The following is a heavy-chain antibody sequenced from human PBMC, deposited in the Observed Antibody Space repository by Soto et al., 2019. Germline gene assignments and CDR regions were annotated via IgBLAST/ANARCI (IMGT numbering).Heavy chain of an antibody. CDR3: AKGVPGIAVAGTGYFQH. CDR1: GFTFSSYG. Sequence: PGGSLRLSCAASGFTFSSYGMHWVRQAPGKGLEWVAVISHDGSNKYYADSVKGRFTISRDNSKNTLYLQMNSLRAEDTAVYYCAKGVPGIAVAGTGYFQHWGQGTLVTVSS. J-gene: IGHJ1*01. CDR2: ISHDGSNK. D-gene: IGHD6-19*01. V-gene: IGHV3-30*18.